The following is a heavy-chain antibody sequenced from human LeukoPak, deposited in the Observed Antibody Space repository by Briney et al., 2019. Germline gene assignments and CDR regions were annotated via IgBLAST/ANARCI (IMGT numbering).Heavy chain of an antibody. D-gene: IGHD3-22*01. J-gene: IGHJ6*02. CDR1: GGSISSSSYY. Sequence: SETLSLTCTVSGGSISSSSYYWGWIRQPPGKGLEWIGSIYYSGSTYYNPSLKSRVTISVDTSKSQFSLKLSSVTAADTAVYYCARDYYYDSSGYYRGGPYYYYGMDVWGQGTTVTVSS. CDR3: ARDYYYDSSGYYRGGPYYYYGMDV. CDR2: IYYSGST. V-gene: IGHV4-39*07.